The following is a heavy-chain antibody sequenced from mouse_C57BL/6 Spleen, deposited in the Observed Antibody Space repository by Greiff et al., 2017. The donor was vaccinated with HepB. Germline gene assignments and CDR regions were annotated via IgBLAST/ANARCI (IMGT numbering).Heavy chain of an antibody. CDR3: ARHISNYGYFDV. D-gene: IGHD1-3*01. J-gene: IGHJ1*03. V-gene: IGHV5-6*01. CDR2: ISSGGSYT. CDR1: GFTFSSYG. Sequence: EVMLVESGGDLVKPGGSLKLSCAASGFTFSSYGMSWVRQTPDKRLEWVATISSGGSYTYYPDSVKGRFTISRDNAKNTLYLQMSSLKSEDTAMYYCARHISNYGYFDVWGTGTTVTVSS.